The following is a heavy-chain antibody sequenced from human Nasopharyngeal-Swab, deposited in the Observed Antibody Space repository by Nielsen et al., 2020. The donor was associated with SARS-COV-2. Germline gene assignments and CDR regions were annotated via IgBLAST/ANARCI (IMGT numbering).Heavy chain of an antibody. D-gene: IGHD3-10*01. Sequence: GESLKISCAASGFTVSSNYMSWVRQAPGKGLEWVSAISGSGGSTYYADSVKGRFTISRDNSKNTLYLQMNSLRAEDTAVYYCAKDWGVRELDYWGQGTLVTVSS. V-gene: IGHV3-23*01. J-gene: IGHJ4*02. CDR2: ISGSGGST. CDR1: GFTVSSNY. CDR3: AKDWGVRELDY.